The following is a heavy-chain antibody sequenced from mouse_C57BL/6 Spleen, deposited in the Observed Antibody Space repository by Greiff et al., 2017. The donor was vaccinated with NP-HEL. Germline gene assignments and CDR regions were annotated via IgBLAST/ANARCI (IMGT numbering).Heavy chain of an antibody. V-gene: IGHV1-19*01. CDR1: GYTFTDYY. J-gene: IGHJ4*01. CDR3: ARRGYGNYLYAMDY. CDR2: INPYNGGT. Sequence: EVQLQQSGPVLVKPGASVKMSCKASGYTFTDYYMNWVKQSHGKSLEWIGVINPYNGGTSYNQKFKGKATLTVDKSSSTAYMELNSLTSEDSAVYYCARRGYGNYLYAMDYWGQGTSVTVSS. D-gene: IGHD2-10*02.